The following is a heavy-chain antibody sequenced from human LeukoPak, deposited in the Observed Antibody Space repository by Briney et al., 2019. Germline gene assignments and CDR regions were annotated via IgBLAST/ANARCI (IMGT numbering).Heavy chain of an antibody. J-gene: IGHJ4*02. CDR3: AREGYPGGFDY. CDR1: GFTFSSYG. CDR2: IWYDGSNK. V-gene: IGHV3-33*01. Sequence: GGSLRLSCAASGFTFSSYGMHRVRQAPGKGLEGVAVIWYDGSNKYYADSVKGRFTISRDNSKNTLYLQMNSLRAEDTAVYYCAREGYPGGFDYWGQGTLVTVSS. D-gene: IGHD6-13*01.